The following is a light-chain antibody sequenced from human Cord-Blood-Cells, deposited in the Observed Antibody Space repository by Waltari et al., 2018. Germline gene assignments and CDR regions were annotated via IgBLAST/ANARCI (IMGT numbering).Light chain of an antibody. V-gene: IGLV2-14*03. J-gene: IGLJ1*01. CDR1: TSAVGGDNN. CDR2: DVS. Sequence: QSALTQPASVSGSPGQSITFSSTATTSAVGGDNNVSCYQQHPGKAPKLMIYDVSNRPSGVSNRFARSKSGNTASPTISGLQAEDEDDYYCSSYTSSSTLYVFGTGTKVTVL. CDR3: SSYTSSSTLYV.